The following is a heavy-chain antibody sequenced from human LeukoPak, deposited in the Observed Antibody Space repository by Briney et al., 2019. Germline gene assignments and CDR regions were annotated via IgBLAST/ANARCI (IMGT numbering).Heavy chain of an antibody. CDR3: ARHLSGVTGYTYGRGIDY. D-gene: IGHD5-18*01. J-gene: IGHJ4*02. V-gene: IGHV3-7*01. CDR1: GFTFSSYW. CDR2: IRKDGSEK. Sequence: GGSLRLSCAASGFTFSSYWMSWVRQAPGKGLEWVANIRKDGSEKYYVDSVNGRFTISRDNAKTSLYPQMNSLRAEDTAIYYCARHLSGVTGYTYGRGIDYWGQGTLVTVSS.